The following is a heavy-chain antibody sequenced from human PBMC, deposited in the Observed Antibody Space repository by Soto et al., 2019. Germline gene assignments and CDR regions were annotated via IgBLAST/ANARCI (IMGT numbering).Heavy chain of an antibody. CDR1: GFTFSSYG. Sequence: PGGSLRLSCAASGFTFSSYGMHWVRQAPGKGLEWVAVISYDGSNKYYADSVKGRFTISRDNSKNTLYLQMNSLRAEDTAVYYCAKSEPVSYCSGGSCYYFDYWGQGTLVTVSS. D-gene: IGHD2-15*01. CDR2: ISYDGSNK. J-gene: IGHJ4*02. V-gene: IGHV3-30*18. CDR3: AKSEPVSYCSGGSCYYFDY.